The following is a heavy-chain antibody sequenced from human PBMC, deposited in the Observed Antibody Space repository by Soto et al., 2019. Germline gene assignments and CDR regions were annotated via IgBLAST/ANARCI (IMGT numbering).Heavy chain of an antibody. V-gene: IGHV4-31*03. D-gene: IGHD3-22*01. CDR2: IYYSGNT. CDR1: VVSISSGDYY. J-gene: IGHJ6*02. Sequence: SETLSLTCTFSVVSISSGDYYCSWIRQHPWKGLEWIGYIYYSGNTFYNPSLKSRSTISLDTSKNQFSLKLTSVTAADTAVYYCPTCGGYYASSAPPLGALDVWGQGTTVTVSS. CDR3: PTCGGYYASSAPPLGALDV.